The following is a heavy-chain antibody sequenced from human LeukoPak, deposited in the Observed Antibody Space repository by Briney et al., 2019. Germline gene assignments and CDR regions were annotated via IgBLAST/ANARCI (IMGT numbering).Heavy chain of an antibody. J-gene: IGHJ3*02. CDR3: ARMYSGSYYRSSDAFDI. Sequence: ASVKVSCKASGYTFTGYYMHWVRQAPGQGLEWMGWINPNSGGTNYAQKFQGRVTMTRDTSISTAYMELSSLRSEDTAVYYCARMYSGSYYRSSDAFDIWGQGTMVTVSS. CDR1: GYTFTGYY. D-gene: IGHD1-26*01. CDR2: INPNSGGT. V-gene: IGHV1-2*02.